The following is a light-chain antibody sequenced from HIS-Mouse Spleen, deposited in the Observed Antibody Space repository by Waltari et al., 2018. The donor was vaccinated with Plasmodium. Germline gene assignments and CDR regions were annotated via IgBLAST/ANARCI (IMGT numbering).Light chain of an antibody. Sequence: EIVMTQSPATLSVSPGDRATLSCRASQSVSSNLAWYQPKPGQAPRLLIYGASTRATGIPARFSGSGSGTEFTLTISSLQSEDFAVYYCQQYNNWSFTFGPGTKVDSK. CDR3: QQYNNWSFT. CDR1: QSVSSN. J-gene: IGKJ3*01. CDR2: GAS. V-gene: IGKV3-15*01.